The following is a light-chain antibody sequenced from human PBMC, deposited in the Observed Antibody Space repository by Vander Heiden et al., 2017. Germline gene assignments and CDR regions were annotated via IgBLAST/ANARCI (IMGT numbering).Light chain of an antibody. Sequence: QPVLPHPPPPPGPPGQRVTISCSGSSSNIGINYVYWYQQLPGTAPKLLIYRNNQRPSGVPDRFSGSKSGTSASLAISGLRSEDEAEYYCAAWDDSLSGPVFGGGTKLTVL. V-gene: IGLV1-47*01. J-gene: IGLJ3*02. CDR1: SSNIGINY. CDR2: RNN. CDR3: AAWDDSLSGPV.